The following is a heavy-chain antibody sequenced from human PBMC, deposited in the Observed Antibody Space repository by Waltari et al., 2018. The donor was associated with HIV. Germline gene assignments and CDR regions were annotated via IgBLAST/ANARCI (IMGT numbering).Heavy chain of an antibody. CDR3: ARDWHLSIAAAIGGWFDP. CDR2: SYTSGST. J-gene: IGHJ5*02. Sequence: QVQLQESGPGLVKPSQTLSLTCTVSGGSISSGSYYWSWIRQPAGKGLEWIGRSYTSGSTNYHPSLKSRVTISVDTSKNQFSLKLSSVTAADTAVYYCARDWHLSIAAAIGGWFDPWGQGTLVTVSS. D-gene: IGHD2-2*01. V-gene: IGHV4-61*02. CDR1: GGSISSGSYY.